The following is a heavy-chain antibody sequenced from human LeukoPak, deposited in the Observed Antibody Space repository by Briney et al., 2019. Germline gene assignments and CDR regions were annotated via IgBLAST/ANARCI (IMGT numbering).Heavy chain of an antibody. CDR3: ARGRSGYSSSWYPLSF. V-gene: IGHV1-2*02. J-gene: IGHJ3*01. D-gene: IGHD6-13*01. CDR1: GCTFTGYY. CDR2: INPNSGGT. Sequence: ASVKVSCKASGCTFTGYYMHWVRQAPGQGLEWMGWINPNSGGTNYAQKFQGRVTMTRDTSISTAYMELSRLRSDDTAVYYCARGRSGYSSSWYPLSFWGQGTMVTVSS.